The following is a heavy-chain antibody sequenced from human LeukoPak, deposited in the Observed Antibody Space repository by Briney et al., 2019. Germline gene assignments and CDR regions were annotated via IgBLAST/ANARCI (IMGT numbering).Heavy chain of an antibody. CDR3: ARPAAPYYYYYYMDV. D-gene: IGHD2-2*01. J-gene: IGHJ6*03. CDR2: IYYSGST. V-gene: IGHV4-39*01. CDR1: GGSISSYY. Sequence: SETLSLTCTVSGGSISSYYWGWIRQPPGKGLEWIGSIYYSGSTYYNPSLKSRVTISVDTSKNQFSLKLSSVTAADTAVYYCARPAAPYYYYYYMDVWGKGTTVTISS.